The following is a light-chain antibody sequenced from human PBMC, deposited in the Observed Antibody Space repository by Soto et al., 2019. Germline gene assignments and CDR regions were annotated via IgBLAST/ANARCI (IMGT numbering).Light chain of an antibody. CDR1: QSVSNDF. J-gene: IGKJ5*01. CDR3: QQRSNWPT. V-gene: IGKV3-11*01. Sequence: EIVLTQSPGILSLSPGERATLSCRASQSVSNDFLAWYQQKPGQAPRLLIYDASNRATGIPARFSGSGYGTDFTLTISSLEPEDFAVYYCQQRSNWPTFGQGTRLEIK. CDR2: DAS.